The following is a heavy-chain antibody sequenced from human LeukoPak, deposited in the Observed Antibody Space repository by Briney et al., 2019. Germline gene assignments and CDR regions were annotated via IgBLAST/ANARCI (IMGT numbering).Heavy chain of an antibody. Sequence: GGSLRLSCAASGFSFSRSGMHWVRQAPGKGLEWVSAISGSGGSTYYTDSVKGRFTISRDNSKNTLSLQMNSLRAEDTAVYYCAKDLNDYVWGSYRYGAFDIWGQGTMVTVSS. CDR1: GFSFSRSG. CDR3: AKDLNDYVWGSYRYGAFDI. V-gene: IGHV3-23*01. D-gene: IGHD3-16*02. CDR2: ISGSGGST. J-gene: IGHJ3*02.